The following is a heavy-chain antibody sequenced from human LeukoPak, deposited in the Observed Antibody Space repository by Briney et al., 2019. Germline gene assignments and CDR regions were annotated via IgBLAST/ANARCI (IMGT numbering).Heavy chain of an antibody. J-gene: IGHJ4*02. CDR2: INHSGST. V-gene: IGHV4-34*01. CDR1: GGSISSYY. CDR3: ARGRRLLRYDY. Sequence: SETLSLTCTVSGGSISSYYWSWVRQPPGKGLEWIGEINHSGSTNYNPSLKSRVTISVDTSKNQFSLKLSSVTAADTAVYYCARGRRLLRYDYWGQGTLVTVSS. D-gene: IGHD4-17*01.